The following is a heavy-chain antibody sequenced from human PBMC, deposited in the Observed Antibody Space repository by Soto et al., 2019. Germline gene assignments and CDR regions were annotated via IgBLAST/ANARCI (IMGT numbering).Heavy chain of an antibody. CDR2: INPNSGGT. V-gene: IGHV1-2*02. D-gene: IGHD6-13*01. CDR3: ARGGGIAAAGTYGMDV. CDR1: GYTFTGYY. J-gene: IGHJ6*02. Sequence: ASVKVSCKPSGYTFTGYYLHWVRQAPAQGLEWMGWINPNSGGTNYAQKFQGRVTMTRDTSISTAYMELSRLRSDDTAVYYCARGGGIAAAGTYGMDVWGQGTTVTVSS.